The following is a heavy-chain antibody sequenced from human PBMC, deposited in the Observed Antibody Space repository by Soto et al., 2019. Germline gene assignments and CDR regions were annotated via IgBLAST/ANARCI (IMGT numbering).Heavy chain of an antibody. CDR1: GGSISSGGYY. D-gene: IGHD3-10*01. J-gene: IGHJ5*02. Sequence: QVQLQESGPGLVKPSQTLSLTCTVSGGSISSGGYYWSWIRQHPGKGLEWIGYIYYSGSTYYNPSLKSRVTISVDTSKNQFSLKLSSVTAADTAVYYWARGRGFGESTWFDPWGQGTLVTVSS. V-gene: IGHV4-31*03. CDR3: ARGRGFGESTWFDP. CDR2: IYYSGST.